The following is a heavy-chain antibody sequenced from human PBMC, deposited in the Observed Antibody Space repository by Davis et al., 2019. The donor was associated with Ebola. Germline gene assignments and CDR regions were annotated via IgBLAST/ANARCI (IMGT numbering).Heavy chain of an antibody. Sequence: GESLKISCTASGFTFGDYAMSWVRQAPGKGLEWVGFIRSKAYGGTTEYAASVKGRFTISRDDSKSIAYLQMNSLKTEDTAVYYCAGYDSSGYYVGEWPYWGQGTLVTVSS. V-gene: IGHV3-49*04. CDR3: AGYDSSGYYVGEWPY. J-gene: IGHJ4*02. CDR1: GFTFGDYA. CDR2: IRSKAYGGTT. D-gene: IGHD3-22*01.